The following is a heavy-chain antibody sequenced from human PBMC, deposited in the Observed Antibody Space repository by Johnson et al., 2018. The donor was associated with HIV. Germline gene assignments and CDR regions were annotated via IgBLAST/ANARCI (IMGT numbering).Heavy chain of an antibody. V-gene: IGHV3-33*01. CDR1: GFTFSTYG. CDR2: IRYDTSKK. Sequence: QMLLVESGGGVVQPGGSLRLSCVASGFTFSTYGMHWVRQAPGKGLEWVALIRYDTSKKYYADSVKGRFTISRDNSKNTLYLQMNSLRAEDTAVYYCASEWGIAARRWGAFDIWGQGTMVTVSS. J-gene: IGHJ3*02. D-gene: IGHD6-6*01. CDR3: ASEWGIAARRWGAFDI.